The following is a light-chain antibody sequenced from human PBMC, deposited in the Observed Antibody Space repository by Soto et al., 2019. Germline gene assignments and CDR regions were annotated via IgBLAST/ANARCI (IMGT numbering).Light chain of an antibody. CDR2: RVS. CDR1: KSLVYSDGNTH. CDR3: TQGTHWPRT. J-gene: IGKJ1*01. Sequence: DVVLTQSPLSLPVNFGQPASISCRSSKSLVYSDGNTHLSWFHQRPGQSPRRLIYRVSSRDSGVPDRFSSRGSGTDFTLEISRVEAEDVGIYFCTQGTHWPRTCGQGTKVEVK. V-gene: IGKV2-30*01.